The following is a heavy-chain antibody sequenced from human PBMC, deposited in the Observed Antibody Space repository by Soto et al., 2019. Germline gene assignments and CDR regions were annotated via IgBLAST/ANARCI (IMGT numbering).Heavy chain of an antibody. D-gene: IGHD5-18*01. Sequence: QVQLQQWGAGLLKPSETLSLTCAVYGGSFSGYYWSWIRQPPGKGLEWIGEINHSGSTNYNPSLKSRVTISVDTSKNQFSRKLSSVTAADTAVYYCARGGYSYGYARRHRTVWFDPWGQGTLVTVSS. J-gene: IGHJ5*02. CDR2: INHSGST. CDR3: ARGGYSYGYARRHRTVWFDP. CDR1: GGSFSGYY. V-gene: IGHV4-34*01.